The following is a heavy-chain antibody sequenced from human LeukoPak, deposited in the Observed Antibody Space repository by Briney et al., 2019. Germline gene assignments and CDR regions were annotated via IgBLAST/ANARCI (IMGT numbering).Heavy chain of an antibody. CDR2: INHSGST. CDR3: ARGGLGIWFGEITDY. Sequence: PSETLSLTCAVYGGSFSGYYWSWIRQPPGKGLEWIGEINHSGSTNYNPSLKSRVTISVDTSKNQFSLKLSSVTAADTAVYYCARGGLGIWFGEITDYWGQGTLVTVSS. CDR1: GGSFSGYY. D-gene: IGHD3-10*01. J-gene: IGHJ4*02. V-gene: IGHV4-34*01.